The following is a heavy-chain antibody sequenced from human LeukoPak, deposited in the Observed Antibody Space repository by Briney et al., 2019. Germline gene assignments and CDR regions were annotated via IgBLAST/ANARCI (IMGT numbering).Heavy chain of an antibody. CDR1: GGSFSGYY. Sequence: PSETLSLTCAVYGGSFSGYYWSWIRQPPGKGLEWIGEINHSGSTNYNPSLKSRVTISVDTSKNQFSLKLSSVTAADTAVYYCARGGIVVVTAIYFDYWGQGTLVTVSS. J-gene: IGHJ4*02. CDR3: ARGGIVVVTAIYFDY. D-gene: IGHD2-21*02. CDR2: INHSGST. V-gene: IGHV4-34*01.